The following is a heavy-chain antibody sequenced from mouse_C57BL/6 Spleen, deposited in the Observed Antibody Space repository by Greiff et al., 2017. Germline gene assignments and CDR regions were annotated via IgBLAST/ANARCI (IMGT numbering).Heavy chain of an antibody. J-gene: IGHJ3*01. CDR3: ARGHDYAWFAY. Sequence: QVQLQQSGAELVRPGASVKLSCKASGYTFTDYYINWVKQRPGQGLAWIARICPGSGNTYDNATFKGKATLTAEKSSSTAYMQLSSLTSEDSAVYICARGHDYAWFAYWGQGTLVTVSA. CDR2: ICPGSGNT. CDR1: GYTFTDYY. D-gene: IGHD2-4*01. V-gene: IGHV1-76*01.